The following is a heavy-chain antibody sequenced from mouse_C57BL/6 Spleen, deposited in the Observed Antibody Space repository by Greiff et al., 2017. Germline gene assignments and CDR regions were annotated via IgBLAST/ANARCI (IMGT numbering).Heavy chain of an antibody. J-gene: IGHJ1*03. V-gene: IGHV10-3*01. Sequence: EVQLQESGGGLVQPKGSLKLSCAASGFTFNTYSMHWVRQAPGKGLEWVARIRSKSSNYATYYADSVKDRFTISRDDSQSMLYLQKNNLKTEDTAVEYCVGKGGPYWYFDVGGTGTTVTVSS. CDR3: VGKGGPYWYFDV. CDR2: IRSKSSNYAT. CDR1: GFTFNTYS. D-gene: IGHD3-3*01.